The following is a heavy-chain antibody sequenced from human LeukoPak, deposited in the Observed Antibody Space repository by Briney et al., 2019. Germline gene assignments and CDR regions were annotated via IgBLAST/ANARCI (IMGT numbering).Heavy chain of an antibody. V-gene: IGHV4-34*01. CDR3: ARGIRIGSSAGYFDY. J-gene: IGHJ4*02. D-gene: IGHD6-6*01. Sequence: SQTLSLTCAVYGGSFSGYYWSWIRQPPGKGLEWIGEINHSGSTNYNPSLKSRVTISVDTSKNQFFLKLSSVTAADTAVYYCARGIRIGSSAGYFDYWGQGTLVTVST. CDR1: GGSFSGYY. CDR2: INHSGST.